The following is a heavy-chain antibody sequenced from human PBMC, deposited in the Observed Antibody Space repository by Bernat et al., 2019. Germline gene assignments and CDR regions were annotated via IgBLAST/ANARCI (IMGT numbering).Heavy chain of an antibody. CDR3: ARDAQYYYDTGTTRRDWFDP. D-gene: IGHD3-10*01. CDR2: ISAYNGNT. V-gene: IGHV1-18*01. J-gene: IGHJ5*02. CDR1: GYTFTSYG. Sequence: QVQLVQSGAEVKKPGASVKVSCKASGYTFTSYGISWVRQAPGQGLEWMGWISAYNGNTNYAQKLQGRVTMTTDTSPSTAYMELRSLRSDDTAVYYCARDAQYYYDTGTTRRDWFDPWGQGTLVTVSS.